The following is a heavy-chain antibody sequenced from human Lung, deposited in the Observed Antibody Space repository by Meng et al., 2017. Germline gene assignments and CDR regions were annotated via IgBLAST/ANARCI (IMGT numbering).Heavy chain of an antibody. CDR1: LGSITSSNW. CDR3: ASHVTMAGQRGFDY. Sequence: QVQLQESGPGLVKPTGTLSLTCSVSLGSITSSNWWSWVRQPPGTGLEWFGEISQSGRTNYDPSLRGRVTISVESNTQFSLKLSSVTAADTAVYYCASHVTMAGQRGFDYWGQGTLVTVSS. J-gene: IGHJ4*02. D-gene: IGHD6-19*01. V-gene: IGHV4-4*02. CDR2: ISQSGRT.